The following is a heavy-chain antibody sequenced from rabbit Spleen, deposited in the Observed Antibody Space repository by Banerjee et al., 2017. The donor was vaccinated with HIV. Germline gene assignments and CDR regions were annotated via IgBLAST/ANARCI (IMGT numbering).Heavy chain of an antibody. D-gene: IGHD4-1*01. V-gene: IGHV1S45*01. Sequence: LEESGGGLVKPGGTLTLTCTVSGFSFSSNWICWVRQAPGKGLEWIACIDTNDGDTDYANWPKGRFTISKTSSTTVTLQMTSLTVADTATYFCGRDLAGAIGWNFNLWGPGTLVTVS. CDR3: GRDLAGAIGWNFNL. CDR2: IDTNDGDT. CDR1: GFSFSSNW. J-gene: IGHJ4*01.